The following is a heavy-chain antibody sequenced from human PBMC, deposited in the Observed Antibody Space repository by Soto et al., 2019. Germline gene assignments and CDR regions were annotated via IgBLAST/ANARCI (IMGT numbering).Heavy chain of an antibody. V-gene: IGHV3-48*03. D-gene: IGHD6-13*01. CDR1: GFTFSSYE. J-gene: IGHJ3*02. CDR2: ISSSGSTI. CDR3: AREGSSWYAFDI. Sequence: GGSLRLSCAASGFTFSSYEMNWVRQAPGKGLEWVSYISSSGSTIYYADSVKDRFTISRDNAKNSLYLQMNSLRAEDTAVYYCAREGSSWYAFDIWGQGTMVTVSS.